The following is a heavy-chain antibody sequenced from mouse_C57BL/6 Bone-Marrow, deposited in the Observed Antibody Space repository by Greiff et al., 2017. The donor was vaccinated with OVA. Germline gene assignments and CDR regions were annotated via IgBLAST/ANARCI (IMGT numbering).Heavy chain of an antibody. CDR2: IDPSDSET. J-gene: IGHJ3*01. V-gene: IGHV1-52*01. D-gene: IGHD3-2*02. CDR1: GYTFTSYW. CDR3: AREGLDSSGYGFAY. Sequence: QVQLQQSGAELVRPGSSVKLSCKASGYTFTSYWMHWVKQRPIQGLEWIGNIDPSDSETHYNQKFKDKATLTVDKSSSTAYMQLSSLTSEDSAVYYCAREGLDSSGYGFAYWGQGTLVTVSA.